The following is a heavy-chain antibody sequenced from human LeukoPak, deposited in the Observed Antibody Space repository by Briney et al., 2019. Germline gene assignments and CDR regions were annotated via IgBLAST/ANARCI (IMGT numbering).Heavy chain of an antibody. CDR3: ARPSRSTGPAY. CDR1: GFIFSNYS. Sequence: PGGSLRLSCAASGFIFSNYSMNWVRQAPGKGLEWVSWISSTSNTIYYADSVKGRFTISRDNAKNSLDLQMNSLRDEDTAVYYCARPSRSTGPAYWGQGILVIVSS. J-gene: IGHJ4*02. CDR2: ISSTSNTI. V-gene: IGHV3-48*02. D-gene: IGHD6-13*01.